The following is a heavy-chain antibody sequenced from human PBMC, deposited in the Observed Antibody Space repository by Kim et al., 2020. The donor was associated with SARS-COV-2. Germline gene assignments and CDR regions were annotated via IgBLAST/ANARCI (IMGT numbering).Heavy chain of an antibody. Sequence: SETLSLTCTVSGGSVNIGTYYWSWIRQPPGKALEWIGYIHYSGSSTYNPSLKSRVAISVHTSNNQISLNLRSVTAADTAVYYCARAHCGGDCYFDSWGQG. D-gene: IGHD2-21*02. CDR3: ARAHCGGDCYFDS. J-gene: IGHJ4*02. V-gene: IGHV4-61*01. CDR1: GGSVNIGTYY. CDR2: IHYSGSS.